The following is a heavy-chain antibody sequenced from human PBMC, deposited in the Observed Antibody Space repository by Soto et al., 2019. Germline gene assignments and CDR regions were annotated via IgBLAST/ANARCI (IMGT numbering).Heavy chain of an antibody. J-gene: IGHJ3*02. CDR3: ARVSSSSPIDAFDI. Sequence: LSLTCTVSGGSISSYYWSWIRQPPGKGLEWIGYIYYSGSTNYNPSLKSRVTISVDTSKNQFSLKLSSVTAADTAVYYCARVSSSSPIDAFDIWGQGTMVTVSS. CDR1: GGSISSYY. D-gene: IGHD6-13*01. V-gene: IGHV4-59*01. CDR2: IYYSGST.